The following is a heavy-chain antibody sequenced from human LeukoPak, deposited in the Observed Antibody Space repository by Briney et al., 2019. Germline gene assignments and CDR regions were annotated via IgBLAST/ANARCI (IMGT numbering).Heavy chain of an antibody. D-gene: IGHD3-22*01. V-gene: IGHV4-31*03. J-gene: IGHJ4*02. CDR2: IYYSGST. Sequence: SQTLSLTCTVSGGSISSGGYYWSWIRQHPGKGLEWIGYIYYSGSTYYNPSLKSRVTISVDTSKNQFSPKLSSVTAADTAVYYCARDSTSSGVFDYWGQGTLVTVSS. CDR1: GGSISSGGYY. CDR3: ARDSTSSGVFDY.